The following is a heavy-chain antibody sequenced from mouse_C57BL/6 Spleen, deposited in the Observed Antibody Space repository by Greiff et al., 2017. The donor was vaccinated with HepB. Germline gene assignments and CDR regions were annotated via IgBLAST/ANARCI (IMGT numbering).Heavy chain of an antibody. Sequence: ESGPGLVKPSQSLSLTCSVTGYSITSGYYWNWIRQFPGNKLEWMGYISYDGSNNYNPSLKNRISITRDTSKNQFFLKLNSVTTEDTATYYCATPDWYFDVWGTGTTVTVSS. V-gene: IGHV3-6*01. CDR3: ATPDWYFDV. CDR2: ISYDGSN. CDR1: GYSITSGYY. J-gene: IGHJ1*03.